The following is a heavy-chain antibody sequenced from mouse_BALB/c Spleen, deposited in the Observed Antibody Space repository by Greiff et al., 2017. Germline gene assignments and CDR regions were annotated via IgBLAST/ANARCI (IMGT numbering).Heavy chain of an antibody. J-gene: IGHJ3*01. V-gene: IGHV1S81*02. CDR3: AITTATWFAY. Sequence: VQLQQSGAELVKPGASVKLSCKASGYTFTSYWMHWVKQRPGQGLEWIGEINPSNGRTNYNEKFKSKATLTVDKSSSTAYMQLSSLTSEDSAVYYCAITTATWFAYWGQGTLVTVSA. CDR2: INPSNGRT. CDR1: GYTFTSYW. D-gene: IGHD1-2*01.